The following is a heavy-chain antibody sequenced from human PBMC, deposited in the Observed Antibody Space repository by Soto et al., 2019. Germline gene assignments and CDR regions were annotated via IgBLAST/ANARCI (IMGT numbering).Heavy chain of an antibody. CDR3: ARHSVTMIVIITVFDY. J-gene: IGHJ4*02. V-gene: IGHV4-39*01. CDR2: VSYSGST. CDR1: GGSISSSSYY. D-gene: IGHD3-22*01. Sequence: SVTLSLTCTVSGGSISSSSYYWGWIRQPPGKGLEWIGSVSYSGSTSYSPSLKSRVTISVDTSKNQFSLKLSSVTAADTAVYYCARHSVTMIVIITVFDYWGQGTLVTVSS.